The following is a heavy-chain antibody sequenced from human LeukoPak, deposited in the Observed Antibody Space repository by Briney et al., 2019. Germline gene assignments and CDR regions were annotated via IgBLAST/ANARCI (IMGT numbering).Heavy chain of an antibody. CDR3: AKSRTYFDF. J-gene: IGHJ4*02. CDR1: GFTFSSYI. Sequence: GGSLRLSCAASGFTFSSYIMNWVRQAPGKGLEWVSTISGSSSSIHYVDSVKGRFTISRDNAKNSLYLQMNSLRAEDTALYYCAKSRTYFDFWGQGTLVTVSS. CDR2: ISGSSSSI. V-gene: IGHV3-21*04.